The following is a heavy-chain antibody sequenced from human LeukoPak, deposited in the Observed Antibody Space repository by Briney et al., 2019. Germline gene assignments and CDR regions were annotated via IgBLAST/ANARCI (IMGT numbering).Heavy chain of an antibody. CDR3: TRRVDTTRWYDP. D-gene: IGHD2-15*01. J-gene: IGHJ5*02. CDR2: ISGDGSTT. CDR1: GFTFSTYW. V-gene: IGHV3-74*01. Sequence: GGSLRLSCAASGFTFSTYWMHWVRQAPGEGLVWVSRISGDGSTTNYADSVKGRFTISRDSAKNALYLQMNSLRAEDTAVYYCTRRVDTTRWYDPWGQGTLVTVSS.